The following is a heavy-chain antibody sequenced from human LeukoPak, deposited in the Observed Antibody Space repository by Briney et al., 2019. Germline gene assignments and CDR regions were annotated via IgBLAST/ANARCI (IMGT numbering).Heavy chain of an antibody. Sequence: GGSLRLSCTVSGFTFEDYGMNWVRQVPGKEPEWVSGLNWNGGGRRYADSVKGRFIISRDNAKGVLYPQLNDLRVVDTALYYCARDAVPSGRSWFDPWGQGTLVTVSS. CDR3: ARDAVPSGRSWFDP. D-gene: IGHD4-17*01. J-gene: IGHJ5*02. CDR1: GFTFEDYG. CDR2: LNWNGGGR. V-gene: IGHV3-20*04.